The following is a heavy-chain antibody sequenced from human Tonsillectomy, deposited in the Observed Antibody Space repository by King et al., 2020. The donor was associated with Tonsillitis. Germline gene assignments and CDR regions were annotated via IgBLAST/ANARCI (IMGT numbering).Heavy chain of an antibody. J-gene: IGHJ6*02. CDR3: AKIIRELRLDYYGIDV. CDR2: IIGTGGST. CDR1: GFTFSSYA. D-gene: IGHD3-16*01. V-gene: IGHV3-23*04. Sequence: QLVESGGGLVQPGGSLRLSCAASGFTFSSYAMSWVRQVPGKGLEWVSTIIGTGGSTYYADTVKGRFIFSRDNSKNRQFCQMNILRAEDTAVYYCAKIIRELRLDYYGIDVWGQGTTVTVSS.